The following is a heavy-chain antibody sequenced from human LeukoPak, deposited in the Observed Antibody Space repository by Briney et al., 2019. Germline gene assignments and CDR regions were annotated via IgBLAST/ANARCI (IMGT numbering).Heavy chain of an antibody. CDR3: AKDPYDYYDSSGYYYEPYFDY. CDR2: IYSGGST. V-gene: IGHV3-66*01. CDR1: GFTFSSYE. J-gene: IGHJ4*02. Sequence: GGSLRLSCAASGFTFSSYEMNWVRQAPGKGLGWVSLIYSGGSTYYADSVKGRFTISRDNSKNTLYLQMNSLRAEDTAVYYCAKDPYDYYDSSGYYYEPYFDYWGQGTLVTVSS. D-gene: IGHD3-22*01.